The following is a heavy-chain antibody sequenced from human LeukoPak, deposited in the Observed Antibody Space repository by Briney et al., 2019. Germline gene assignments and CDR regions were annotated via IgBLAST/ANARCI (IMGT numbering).Heavy chain of an antibody. CDR2: IIPIFGTA. CDR1: GGTFSSDS. V-gene: IGHV1-69*05. J-gene: IGHJ4*02. D-gene: IGHD4-17*01. Sequence: SVKFACKASGGTFSSDSISWVRQAPGQGLEWMGGIIPIFGTANYAQKFQGRVTITTDESTSTAYMELSSLRSEDTAVYYCATPLNGDYTVPWAYWGQGTLVTVSS. CDR3: ATPLNGDYTVPWAY.